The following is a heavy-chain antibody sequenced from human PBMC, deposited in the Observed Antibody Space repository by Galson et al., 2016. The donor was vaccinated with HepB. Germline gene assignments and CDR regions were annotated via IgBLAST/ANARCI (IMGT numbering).Heavy chain of an antibody. D-gene: IGHD1-1*01. V-gene: IGHV3-30*04. CDR1: GFSFSSHS. J-gene: IGHJ4*02. Sequence: SLRLSCAASGFSFSSHSMHWVRQAPGKGLEWVALISYDGSYKYYADSVQGRFTISRDNSKNTLYLQMYSLRAEDTALYYCARDMFSPGIPDYWGQGTLVTVSS. CDR2: ISYDGSYK. CDR3: ARDMFSPGIPDY.